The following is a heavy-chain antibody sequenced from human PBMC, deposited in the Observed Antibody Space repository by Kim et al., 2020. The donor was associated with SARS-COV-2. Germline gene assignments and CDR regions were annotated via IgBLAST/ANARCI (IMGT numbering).Heavy chain of an antibody. Sequence: TNYAQKLQGRVTMTTDTSTSTAYMELRSLRSDDTAVYYCARGSYHLPAGYWGQGTLVTVSS. D-gene: IGHD6-19*01. V-gene: IGHV1-18*01. CDR3: ARGSYHLPAGY. J-gene: IGHJ4*02. CDR2: T.